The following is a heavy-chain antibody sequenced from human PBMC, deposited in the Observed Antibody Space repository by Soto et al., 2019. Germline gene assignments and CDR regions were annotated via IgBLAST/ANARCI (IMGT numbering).Heavy chain of an antibody. D-gene: IGHD3-22*01. Sequence: EVLLLESGGDLIEPGGSLRLAWAASGFTFSSYAMSWVRQAPGKGLGWVSAISSSGVSTFYADSVKGGFTISRDNSRNTRYLQMNSLRAEDTAIYYCAKYQPMTQPRPYFDYWGQGTLVTVSS. V-gene: IGHV3-23*01. CDR3: AKYQPMTQPRPYFDY. CDR2: ISSSGVST. J-gene: IGHJ4*02. CDR1: GFTFSSYA.